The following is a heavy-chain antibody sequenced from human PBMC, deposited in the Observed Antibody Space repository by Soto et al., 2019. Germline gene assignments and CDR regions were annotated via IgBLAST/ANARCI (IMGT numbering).Heavy chain of an antibody. Sequence: QVQRVQSGAEVKKPGSSLKVSCKVFGETLNSNPIGWVRQAPGQGLEWVGGIVPLSDRTNYAQELQGRVTVTADGSTSTVYMELSNLKSDDTAVYYCARESGRDCHSGGGCFSLDVWGQGSLITVSS. CDR2: IVPLSDRT. V-gene: IGHV1-69*01. D-gene: IGHD2-15*01. J-gene: IGHJ4*02. CDR1: GETLNSNP. CDR3: ARESGRDCHSGGGCFSLDV.